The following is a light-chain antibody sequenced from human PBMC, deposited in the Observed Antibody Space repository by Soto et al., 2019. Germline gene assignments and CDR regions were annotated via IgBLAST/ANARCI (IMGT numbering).Light chain of an antibody. CDR3: QQYYSTPCT. J-gene: IGKJ2*02. CDR2: WAS. V-gene: IGKV4-1*01. CDR1: QSVLYSSTNKNY. Sequence: DIVMTQSPDSLTVSLGERATINCKSSQSVLYSSTNKNYLAWYQQKPGQPPKLLISWASTRESGVPDRFSGSGSGTDFTLTISSLQAEDVAVYYCQQYYSTPCTFGQGTKLEIK.